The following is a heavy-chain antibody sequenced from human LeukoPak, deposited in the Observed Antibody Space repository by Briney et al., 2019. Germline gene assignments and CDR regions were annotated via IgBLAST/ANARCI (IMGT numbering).Heavy chain of an antibody. CDR1: GFTFGSYW. J-gene: IGHJ3*02. CDR3: ARGGDYYDSAGAFDI. V-gene: IGHV3-74*01. D-gene: IGHD3-22*01. CDR2: INTDGSST. Sequence: TGGSLRLSYAASGFTFGSYWMHWVRQAPGKGLVWVSRINTDGSSTSYADSVKGRFTISGDNAKNTLYLQMNSLRAEDTAVYYCARGGDYYDSAGAFDIWGQGTMVTVSS.